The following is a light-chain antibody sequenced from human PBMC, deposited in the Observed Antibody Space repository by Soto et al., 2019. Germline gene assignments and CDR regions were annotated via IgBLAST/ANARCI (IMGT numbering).Light chain of an antibody. CDR1: SSNIGSNT. CDR2: CNN. CDR3: SAWDDSLVWV. Sequence: QSVLTQPPSASGTPGQRVTISCSGSSSNIGSNTVNWYQQLPGTPPKLLMYCNNQRPSVVPDRFSGAKAGTSASLAIRGLQSEEEADYYCSAWDDSLVWVFGGGTQLTVL. V-gene: IGLV1-44*01. J-gene: IGLJ3*02.